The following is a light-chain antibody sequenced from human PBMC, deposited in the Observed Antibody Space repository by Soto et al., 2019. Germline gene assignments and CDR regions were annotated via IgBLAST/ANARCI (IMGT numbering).Light chain of an antibody. CDR1: QSISAW. V-gene: IGKV1-5*03. J-gene: IGKJ4*01. CDR3: QKYNTYPST. CDR2: KAS. Sequence: DIQMTQSPSTLSASVGDRVTITCRASQSISAWLAWYQQKPAKAPNLLIYKASSLESGVPSRFSGSGSGTEFTLTISSLQPDDFATYCCQKYNTYPSTFGGGTTVEIK.